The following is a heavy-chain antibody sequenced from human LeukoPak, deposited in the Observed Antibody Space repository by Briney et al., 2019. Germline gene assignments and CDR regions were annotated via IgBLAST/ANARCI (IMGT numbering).Heavy chain of an antibody. Sequence: GGSLRLSCAASGFTFSSYDMHWVRQATGKGLEWVSAIDTAGDTYYPGSVKGRFTISRENAKNSLYLQMNSLRAGDTAVYYCARVSGNHYYDTTRPDYWGQGTLVTVSS. CDR2: IDTAGDT. J-gene: IGHJ4*02. CDR3: ARVSGNHYYDTTRPDY. V-gene: IGHV3-13*01. CDR1: GFTFSSYD. D-gene: IGHD3-22*01.